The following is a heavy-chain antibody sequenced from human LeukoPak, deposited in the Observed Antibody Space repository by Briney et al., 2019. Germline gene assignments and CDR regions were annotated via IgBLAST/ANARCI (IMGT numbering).Heavy chain of an antibody. Sequence: GGSLRLSCTASGFPFIEYSMNWVRQVPGKGLEWISYIGIDSGNTKYADSVRGRFTISADKAKNSLYLQMNSLRVEDTAVYYCARRYFDWFLGAGGSLDIWGQGTMVTVSS. CDR3: ARRYFDWFLGAGGSLDI. D-gene: IGHD3-9*01. V-gene: IGHV3-48*01. J-gene: IGHJ3*02. CDR2: IGIDSGNT. CDR1: GFPFIEYS.